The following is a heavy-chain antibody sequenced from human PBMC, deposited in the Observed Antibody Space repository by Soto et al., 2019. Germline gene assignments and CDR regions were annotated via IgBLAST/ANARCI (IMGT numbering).Heavy chain of an antibody. V-gene: IGHV3-74*01. Sequence: PGGSLRLSCAASGFTFSSYWMHWVRQAPGKGLVWVSRIDSDGSRITYADFVKGRFTISRDNAKNTVYLHMNSLTAEDTAVYYCARDAPYYYGMDVWGQGTTVTVSS. J-gene: IGHJ6*02. CDR2: IDSDGSRI. CDR3: ARDAPYYYGMDV. CDR1: GFTFSSYW.